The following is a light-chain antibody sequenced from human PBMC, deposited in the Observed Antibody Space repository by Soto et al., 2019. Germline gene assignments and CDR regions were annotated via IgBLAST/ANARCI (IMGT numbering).Light chain of an antibody. V-gene: IGLV2-14*03. Sequence: QSALTQPASVSGSPGQSITVSCTGSSSDVGGYDYISWYQQHPGKAPRLIIYGVSDRPSGVSSRFSGSKSGNTASLTISGLQPEDEAHYYCTSYKRGPPYVFGTGTKVTVL. J-gene: IGLJ1*01. CDR2: GVS. CDR1: SSDVGGYDY. CDR3: TSYKRGPPYV.